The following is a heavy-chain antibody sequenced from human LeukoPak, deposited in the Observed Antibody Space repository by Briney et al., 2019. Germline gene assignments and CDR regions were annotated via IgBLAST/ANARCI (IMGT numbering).Heavy chain of an antibody. V-gene: IGHV3-48*03. CDR3: ARDSPGPTAWDN. CDR2: ISSSASTI. D-gene: IGHD1-1*01. J-gene: IGHJ4*02. CDR1: GVTYSTFE. Sequence: GGSLRLSCAASGVTYSTFEVKWVRQAPGKGLEWVSFISSSASTIFYADSVKGRFTISRDNTKNSLFLQMNSLRAEDTAVYYCARDSPGPTAWDNWGQRTLVTVSS.